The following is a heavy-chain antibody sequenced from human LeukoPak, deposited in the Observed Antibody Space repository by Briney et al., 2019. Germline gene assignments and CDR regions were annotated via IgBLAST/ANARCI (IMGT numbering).Heavy chain of an antibody. CDR2: ISSSSSTI. J-gene: IGHJ4*02. CDR1: GFTFSSYS. CDR3: ARDVRYYDSSGYYSGGFDY. V-gene: IGHV3-48*01. D-gene: IGHD3-22*01. Sequence: GGSLRLSCAASGFTFSSYSMNWVRQAPGKGLEWVSYISSSSSTIYYADSVKGRFTISRDNAKNSLYLQMNSPRAEDTAVYYYARDVRYYDSSGYYSGGFDYWGQGTLVTVSS.